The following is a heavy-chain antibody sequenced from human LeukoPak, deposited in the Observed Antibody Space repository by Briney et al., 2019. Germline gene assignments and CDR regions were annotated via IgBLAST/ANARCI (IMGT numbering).Heavy chain of an antibody. CDR1: GGSISSGGYY. J-gene: IGHJ5*02. CDR2: IYYSGST. CDR3: AREINWNSRIPSNWFDP. D-gene: IGHD1-7*01. V-gene: IGHV4-61*08. Sequence: SETLSLTCTVSGGSISSGGYYWTWIRQPPGKGLEWIGYIYYSGSTSYNPSLKSRVTISVDTSKNQFSLKLSSVTAADTAVYYCAREINWNSRIPSNWFDPWGQGTLVTVSS.